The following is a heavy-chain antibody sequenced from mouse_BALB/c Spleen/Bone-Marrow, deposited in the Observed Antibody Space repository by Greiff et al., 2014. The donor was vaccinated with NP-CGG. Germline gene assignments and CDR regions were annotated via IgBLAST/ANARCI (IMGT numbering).Heavy chain of an antibody. CDR1: GYTFTNYY. J-gene: IGHJ2*01. CDR3: AREADWNFDY. Sequence: QVQLQQSGPELVKPGASVRISCKASGYTFTNYYIHWVKQMPGQGLEWIGWIYPGNVNSKYNEKFKGKATLTADKSSSTAYMQLSSLTSEDSAVYFCAREADWNFDYWGQGTPLIVSS. D-gene: IGHD2-13*01. V-gene: IGHV1S56*01. CDR2: IYPGNVNS.